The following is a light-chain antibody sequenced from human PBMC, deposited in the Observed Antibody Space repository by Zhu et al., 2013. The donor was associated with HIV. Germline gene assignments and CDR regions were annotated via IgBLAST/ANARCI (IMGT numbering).Light chain of an antibody. CDR3: SSYTSTNTPVV. CDR2: EVA. CDR1: TSDVGGYNY. V-gene: IGLV2-14*01. J-gene: IGLJ2*01. Sequence: QSALTQPASVSGSPGQSITISCVGTTSDVGGYNYVSWYQHHPGKAPKLIIYEVAKRPSGVSNRFSGSKSDNTASLTISRLQAVDEANYYCSSYTSTNTPVVFG.